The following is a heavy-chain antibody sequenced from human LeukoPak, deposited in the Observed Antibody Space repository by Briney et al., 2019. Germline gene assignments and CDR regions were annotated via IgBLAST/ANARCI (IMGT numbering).Heavy chain of an antibody. CDR3: ARAAGWLHHEAVFDY. CDR2: IIPIFGTA. D-gene: IGHD5-12*01. Sequence: ASVNVSCKASGGTFSSYAISWVRQAPGQGLEWMGGIIPIFGTANYAQKFQGRVTITADESTSTAYMELSSLRSEDTAVYYCARAAGWLHHEAVFDYWGQGTLVTVSS. CDR1: GGTFSSYA. V-gene: IGHV1-69*13. J-gene: IGHJ4*02.